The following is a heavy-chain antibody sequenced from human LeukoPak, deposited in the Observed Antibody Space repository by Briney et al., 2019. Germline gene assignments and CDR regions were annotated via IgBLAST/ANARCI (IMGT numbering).Heavy chain of an antibody. CDR1: GFTFSDYY. J-gene: IGHJ6*02. CDR2: ISSSGSTI. D-gene: IGHD2-2*01. Sequence: GGSLRLSCAASGFTFSDYYMSWIRQAPGKGLEWVSYISSSGSTIYYADSVKGRFTISRDNAKNSLYLQMNSLRAEDTAVYYCARDLTDVPAATGYYYYGMDVWGQGTTVTVSS. CDR3: ARDLTDVPAATGYYYYGMDV. V-gene: IGHV3-11*01.